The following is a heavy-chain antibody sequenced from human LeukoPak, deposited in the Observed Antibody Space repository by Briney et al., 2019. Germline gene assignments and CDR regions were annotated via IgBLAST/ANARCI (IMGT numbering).Heavy chain of an antibody. CDR1: EFTLSDHY. CDR2: TTSKFAGYRT. J-gene: IGHJ6*02. D-gene: IGHD1-1*01. CDR3: ARGDTGRGNEYYYGVDV. Sequence: PGGSLSPSVPVSEFTLSDHYMAGFPQPPGKGREWVARTTSKFAGYRTMYAASAKDRFTISRDASAKSVYLQMSSLNTDDTAVYYCARGDTGRGNEYYYGVDVWGQGTTVTVSS. V-gene: IGHV3-72*01.